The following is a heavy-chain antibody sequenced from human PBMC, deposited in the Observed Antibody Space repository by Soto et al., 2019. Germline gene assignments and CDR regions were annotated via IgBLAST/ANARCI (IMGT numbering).Heavy chain of an antibody. J-gene: IGHJ6*02. CDR1: GYTFTSYG. Sequence: GAAVKVSCKSSGYTFTSYGISWVRQAPGQGLEWMGWISAYNGNTNYAQKLQGRVTMTTDTSTSTAYMELRSLRSDDTAVYYCARDADATRTYYYGTDVSGQGTTVTASS. CDR2: ISAYNGNT. CDR3: ARDADATRTYYYGTDV. V-gene: IGHV1-18*01. D-gene: IGHD1-1*01.